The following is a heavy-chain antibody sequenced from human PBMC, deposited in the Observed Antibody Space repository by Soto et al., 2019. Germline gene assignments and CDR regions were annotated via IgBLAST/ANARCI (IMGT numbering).Heavy chain of an antibody. CDR2: IKSDGSGT. CDR1: GFTFSSYW. J-gene: IGHJ1*01. Sequence: EVQLVESGGGLVQPGESLTLSCAASGFTFSSYWMHWVRQAPGKGLLWVSRIKSDGSGTYYADSVKGRLTISRDNAKTTLYLKMNSLRVEDTAVYFCARGDGDSYDGNCYLGRHWGQGTLVTVSS. CDR3: ARGDGDSYDGNCYLGRH. D-gene: IGHD2-21*01. V-gene: IGHV3-74*01.